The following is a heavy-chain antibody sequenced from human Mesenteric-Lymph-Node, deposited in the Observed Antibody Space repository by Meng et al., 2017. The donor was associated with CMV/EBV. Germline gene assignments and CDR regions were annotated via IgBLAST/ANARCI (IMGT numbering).Heavy chain of an antibody. J-gene: IGHJ4*02. Sequence: GYIIRSNWWSWVRQPPGTVLDWIGENYHRENNTYNPSLKSPVTISVDKSTYHFSLKLSSVTAADTAVYYCASRGYSFGYQGFDYWGQGTLVTVSS. V-gene: IGHV4-4*02. CDR1: GYIIRSNW. CDR3: ASRGYSFGYQGFDY. D-gene: IGHD5-18*01. CDR2: NYHRENN.